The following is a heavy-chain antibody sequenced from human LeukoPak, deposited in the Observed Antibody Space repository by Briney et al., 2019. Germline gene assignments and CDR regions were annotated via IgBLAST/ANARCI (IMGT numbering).Heavy chain of an antibody. D-gene: IGHD3-22*01. CDR3: AISTSPYVIEVWTNGPLDY. Sequence: ASVKVSCKASGYTFTGYYMHWVRQAPGQGLEWMGRINPKSGGTNYAQEFQGRVTMTRDTSINTAYVELSRVRSDDTAVYYCAISTSPYVIEVWTNGPLDYWGQGTLVTVSS. V-gene: IGHV1-2*06. J-gene: IGHJ4*02. CDR2: INPKSGGT. CDR1: GYTFTGYY.